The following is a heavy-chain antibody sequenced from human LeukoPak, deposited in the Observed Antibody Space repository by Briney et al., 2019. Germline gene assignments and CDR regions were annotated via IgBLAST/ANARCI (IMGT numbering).Heavy chain of an antibody. CDR3: ARAAWGYYGSGSPLPNWFDP. J-gene: IGHJ5*02. Sequence: SQTLSLTCAVSGGSISSGGYSWSWIRQPPGKGLEWIGYIYHSGSTYYNPSLESRVTISVDRSKNQFSLKLSSVTAADTAVYYCARAAWGYYGSGSPLPNWFDPWGQGTLVTVSS. CDR1: GGSISSGGYS. V-gene: IGHV4-30-2*01. CDR2: IYHSGST. D-gene: IGHD3-10*01.